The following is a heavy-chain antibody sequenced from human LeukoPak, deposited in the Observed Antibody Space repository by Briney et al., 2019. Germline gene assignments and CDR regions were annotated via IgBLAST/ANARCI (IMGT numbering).Heavy chain of an antibody. D-gene: IGHD4-11*01. CDR1: GFTSGSYT. CDR2: ISSSGGST. V-gene: IGHV3-64*01. J-gene: IGHJ6*03. Sequence: GGSLRLSCAASGFTSGSYTMHWVRQGPGKGLEYVSGISSSGGSTYYANSVKGRFTISRDNSKNTLYFQMGSLRAEDMAVYYCARGDYSNAYRRYYYMDVWGKGTTVTVSS. CDR3: ARGDYSNAYRRYYYMDV.